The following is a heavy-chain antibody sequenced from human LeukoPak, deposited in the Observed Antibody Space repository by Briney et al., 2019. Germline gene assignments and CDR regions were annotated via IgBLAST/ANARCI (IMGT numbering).Heavy chain of an antibody. J-gene: IGHJ4*02. CDR2: IHLDGRTT. CDR1: GFTFSSYW. CDR3: ARGGSPSDY. D-gene: IGHD3-16*01. V-gene: IGHV3-74*01. Sequence: PGGSLRLSCAASGFTFSSYWMHWVRQRPGKGVVWVSRIHLDGRTTNYADSVKGRFTIPRDNAKNTLSLEMNSLRPEDTAVYYCARGGSPSDYWGQGTLVSVSS.